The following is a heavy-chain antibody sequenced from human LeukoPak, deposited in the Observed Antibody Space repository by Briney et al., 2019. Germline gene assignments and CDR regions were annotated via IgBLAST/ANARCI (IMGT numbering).Heavy chain of an antibody. CDR3: ARGDSSSWYWFDR. CDR1: GYTFTSYG. J-gene: IGHJ5*02. D-gene: IGHD6-13*01. Sequence: ASVKVSCKASGYTFTSYGISWVRQAPGQGREWMGWISAYNGNTNYAQKLQGRVTITTDTSTSTAYMEMRRLRSDDTAVYYCARGDSSSWYWFDRWGQGTLVTVSS. CDR2: ISAYNGNT. V-gene: IGHV1-18*01.